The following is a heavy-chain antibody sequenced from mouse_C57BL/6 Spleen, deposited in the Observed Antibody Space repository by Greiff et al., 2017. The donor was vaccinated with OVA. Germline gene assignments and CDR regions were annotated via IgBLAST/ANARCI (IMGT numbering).Heavy chain of an antibody. Sequence: EVNVVESGGGLVKPGGSLKLSCAASGFTFSSYAMSWVRQTPEKRLEWVATISDGGSYTYYPDNVKGRFTISRDNAKNNLYLQMSHLKSEDTAMYYVARVNDDGYYGYFDVWGTGTTVTVSS. CDR3: ARVNDDGYYGYFDV. CDR2: ISDGGSYT. V-gene: IGHV5-4*03. CDR1: GFTFSSYA. J-gene: IGHJ1*03. D-gene: IGHD2-3*01.